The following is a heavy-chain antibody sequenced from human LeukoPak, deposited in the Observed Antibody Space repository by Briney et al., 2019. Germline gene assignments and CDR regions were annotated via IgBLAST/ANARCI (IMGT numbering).Heavy chain of an antibody. J-gene: IGHJ6*03. CDR1: GGSINSSSYY. D-gene: IGHD3-10*01. CDR3: ARGGGYGSGSYAWGTTDYYHYMDV. V-gene: IGHV4-39*02. CDR2: ILYSGRP. Sequence: PSETLSLTCSVSGGSINSSSYYWGLIRQPPGKGLEWIGSILYSGRPYYNPSLKSRVVISVDTSMNQFSLKLTSMTAADTAVYYCARGGGYGSGSYAWGTTDYYHYMDVWGKGTTVTISS.